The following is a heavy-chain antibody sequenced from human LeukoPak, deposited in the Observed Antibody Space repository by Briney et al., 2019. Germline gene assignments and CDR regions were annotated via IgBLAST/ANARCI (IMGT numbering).Heavy chain of an antibody. CDR1: GGSLSSYY. CDR2: IYYSGST. CDR3: ARGSTYYDYVWGSYRYAVRNWFDP. Sequence: SETLSLTCTVSGGSLSSYYWSWIRQPPGKGLEWIGCIYYSGSTNYNPSLKSRITISVDTSKNQFSLKLSSVTAADTAVYYCARGSTYYDYVWGSYRYAVRNWFDPWGQGTLVSVSS. V-gene: IGHV4-59*12. J-gene: IGHJ5*02. D-gene: IGHD3-16*02.